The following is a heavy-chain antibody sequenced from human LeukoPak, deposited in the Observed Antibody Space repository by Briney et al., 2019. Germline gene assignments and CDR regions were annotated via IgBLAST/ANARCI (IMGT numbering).Heavy chain of an antibody. D-gene: IGHD6-19*01. CDR2: ISSSSSYI. CDR1: GFTFSSYS. J-gene: IGHJ4*02. Sequence: GGSLRLSCAASGFTFSSYSMNWVRQAPGKGREWVSSISSSSSYIYYADSVKGRFTISRDNAKNSLYLQMNSLRAEDTAVYYCARGDSSGWYVPQFDYWGQGTLVTVSS. V-gene: IGHV3-21*01. CDR3: ARGDSSGWYVPQFDY.